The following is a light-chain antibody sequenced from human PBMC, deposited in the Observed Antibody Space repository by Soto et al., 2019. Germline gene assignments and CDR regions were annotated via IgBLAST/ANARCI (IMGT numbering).Light chain of an antibody. J-gene: IGKJ1*01. Sequence: EIVLTQSPGTLSLSLGERATLSCRASQSVSNNYLAWYQQRPGQAPRLLIYDASSRATGIPDRFSGSGSGTDFTLTISRLEPGDFAVYYCQQYGGSTWTFGQGTKVEVE. CDR3: QQYGGSTWT. V-gene: IGKV3-20*01. CDR1: QSVSNNY. CDR2: DAS.